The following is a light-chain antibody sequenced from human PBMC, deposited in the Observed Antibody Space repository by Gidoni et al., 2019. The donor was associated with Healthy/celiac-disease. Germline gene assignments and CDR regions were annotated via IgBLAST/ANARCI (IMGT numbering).Light chain of an antibody. V-gene: IGKV1-39*01. Sequence: DIQMTQSPSSLSASVGDRVTITFRASQRIRSYLSWYQQKPGKAPQLLIYAASSLHSGVPSRCSSSRSGTDVTLTISSLQPEDVATYYGQQSYSTPMYTFGQGTKLEIK. CDR1: QRIRSY. J-gene: IGKJ2*01. CDR2: AAS. CDR3: QQSYSTPMYT.